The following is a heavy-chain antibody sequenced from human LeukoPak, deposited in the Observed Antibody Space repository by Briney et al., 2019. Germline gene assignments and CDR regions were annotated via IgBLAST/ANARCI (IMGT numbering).Heavy chain of an antibody. CDR2: INPSGGST. CDR1: GGTFSSYA. J-gene: IGHJ5*02. Sequence: GASVKVSCKASGGTFSSYAISWVRQAPGQGLEWMGIINPSGGSTSYAQKSQGRVTMTRDTSTSTVYMELGSLRSEDTAVYYCARGGPYSSSWYNTYNWFDPWGQGTLVTVSS. D-gene: IGHD6-13*01. V-gene: IGHV1-46*01. CDR3: ARGGPYSSSWYNTYNWFDP.